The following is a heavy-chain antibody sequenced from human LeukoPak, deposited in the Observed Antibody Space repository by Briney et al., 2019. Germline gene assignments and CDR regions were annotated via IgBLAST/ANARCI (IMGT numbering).Heavy chain of an antibody. CDR3: AGEDVGAPDAFDI. CDR2: IYYSGST. J-gene: IGHJ3*02. Sequence: PSETLSLTCTVSGGSISSYYWSWIRQPPGKGLEWIGYIYYSGSTNYNPSLKSRVTISVDTSKNQFSLKLSSVTAADTAVYYCAGEDVGAPDAFDIWGQGTMVTVSS. CDR1: GGSISSYY. V-gene: IGHV4-59*01. D-gene: IGHD1-26*01.